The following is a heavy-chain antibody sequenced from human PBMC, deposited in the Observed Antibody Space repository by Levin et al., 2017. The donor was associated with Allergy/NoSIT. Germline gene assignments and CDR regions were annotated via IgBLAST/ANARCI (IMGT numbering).Heavy chain of an antibody. J-gene: IGHJ3*02. Sequence: SLKISCAASGFTFDDYAMHWVRQAPGKGLEWVSVISWNSGSIGYADSVKGRFTTSRDNAKNSLYLQMNSLRTEDTALYYCARDNSGLADAFDIWGQRTMVIVSS. V-gene: IGHV3-9*01. CDR1: GFTFDDYA. CDR3: ARDNSGLADAFDI. CDR2: ISWNSGSI. D-gene: IGHD6-25*01.